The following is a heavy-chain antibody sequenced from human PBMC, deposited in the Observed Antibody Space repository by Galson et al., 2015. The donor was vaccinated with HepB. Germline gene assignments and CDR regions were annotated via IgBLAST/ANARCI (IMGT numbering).Heavy chain of an antibody. V-gene: IGHV1-69*13. J-gene: IGHJ5*02. CDR1: GGTFSSYA. CDR3: ARGATSGAFSWFDP. D-gene: IGHD3-10*01. Sequence: SVKVSCKASGGTFSSYAISWVRQAPGQGLEWMGGIIPIFGTANYAQKFQGRVTITADESTSTAYMELSSLRSEDTAVYYCARGATSGAFSWFDPWGQGTLVTVSS. CDR2: IIPIFGTA.